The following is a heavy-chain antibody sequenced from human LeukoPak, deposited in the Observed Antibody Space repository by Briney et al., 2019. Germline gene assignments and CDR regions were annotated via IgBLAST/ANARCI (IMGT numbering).Heavy chain of an antibody. V-gene: IGHV1-18*04. CDR3: ARDKRYALDI. CDR1: GYSFTSYW. CDR2: ISTSKGNT. Sequence: GESLRISRKGSGYSFTSYWISWVRQAPGQGLEWMGWISTSKGNTIHGQKLLDRVTLTRDTSTNTAYMELRRLRSDDTAVYYCARDKRYALDIWGQGTMVSVSS. D-gene: IGHD6-25*01. J-gene: IGHJ3*02.